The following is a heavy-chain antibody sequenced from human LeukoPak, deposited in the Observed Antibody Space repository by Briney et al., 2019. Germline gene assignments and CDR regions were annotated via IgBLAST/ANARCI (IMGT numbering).Heavy chain of an antibody. Sequence: TGGSLRLSCAASGFTVSSNYMSWVRQAPGKGLEWVANIKQDGSEKYYVDSVKGRFTISRDNAKNSLYLQMNSLRAEDTAVYYCARVLWSQLVPDAFDIWGQGTMVTVSS. CDR1: GFTVSSNY. J-gene: IGHJ3*02. CDR3: ARVLWSQLVPDAFDI. D-gene: IGHD6-6*01. V-gene: IGHV3-7*01. CDR2: IKQDGSEK.